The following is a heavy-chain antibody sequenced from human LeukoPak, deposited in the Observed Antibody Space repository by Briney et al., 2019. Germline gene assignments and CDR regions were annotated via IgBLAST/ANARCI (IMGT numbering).Heavy chain of an antibody. D-gene: IGHD2-2*01. J-gene: IGHJ5*02. Sequence: PTETLSLTCTVSGGSFSSGSYYWSWIRQPPGKGLEWIGYIYYSGSTNYTPSLKSRVTISVDTSKNQFSLKPSSVTAADTAVYYCARLYCSRTSCYYGSWGQGTLVTVSS. CDR2: IYYSGST. V-gene: IGHV4-61*01. CDR3: ARLYCSRTSCYYGS. CDR1: GGSFSSGSYY.